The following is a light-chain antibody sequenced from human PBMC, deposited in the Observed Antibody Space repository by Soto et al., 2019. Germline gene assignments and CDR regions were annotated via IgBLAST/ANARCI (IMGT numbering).Light chain of an antibody. J-gene: IGLJ1*01. CDR3: SSYISSSTYA. CDR1: SSDIGRYNY. V-gene: IGLV2-14*01. CDR2: DVS. Sequence: QSALTQPASVSGSPGQSITISCIGTSSDIGRYNYVSWYQQYPGKAPKFMIYDVSNRPSGVSNRFSGSKSGNTASLTISGLQAEDEADYYCSSYISSSTYAFGTGTKVTVL.